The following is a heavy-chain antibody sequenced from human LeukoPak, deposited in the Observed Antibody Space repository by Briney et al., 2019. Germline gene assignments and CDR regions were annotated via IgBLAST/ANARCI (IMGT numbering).Heavy chain of an antibody. J-gene: IGHJ4*02. D-gene: IGHD6-19*01. Sequence: PGGSLRLSCAASGFTFSSHGMHWVRQAPGKGLEWVAVIWYDGGNEYYEDSVKGRFTISRDNSKNTLFLQMNALRAEDTAVYYCASSITVAGIIDYWGQGTLVTVSS. CDR1: GFTFSSHG. V-gene: IGHV3-33*01. CDR3: ASSITVAGIIDY. CDR2: IWYDGGNE.